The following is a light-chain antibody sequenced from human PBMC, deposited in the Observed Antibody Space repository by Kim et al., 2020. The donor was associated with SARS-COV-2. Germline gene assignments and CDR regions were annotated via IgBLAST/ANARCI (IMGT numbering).Light chain of an antibody. Sequence: DIQMTQSPSTLSASVGDRVTITCRTTQSISSHLNWYQQKPGRAPKLLISAASTLQGGVPSRFSGSGSETDFTLTISSLQPEDFATYCCQRSYSTPCTFGPGTKVDIK. CDR2: AAS. J-gene: IGKJ3*01. V-gene: IGKV1-39*01. CDR1: QSISSH. CDR3: QRSYSTPCT.